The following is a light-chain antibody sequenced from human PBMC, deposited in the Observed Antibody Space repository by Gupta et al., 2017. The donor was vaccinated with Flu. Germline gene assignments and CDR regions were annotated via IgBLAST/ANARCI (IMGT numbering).Light chain of an antibody. J-gene: IGKJ3*01. CDR3: QQNDNCPPVA. CDR1: QSIRNN. CDR2: AAS. V-gene: IGKV1-39*01. Sequence: SSLSASVGDRVTLPCRASQSIRNNLKWYKQRPGKAPKLLIYAASIVQSGVPSRFSGGGSGTNFTLTISSRQPEDFASYYCQQNDNCPPVAFGRGTKVDIK.